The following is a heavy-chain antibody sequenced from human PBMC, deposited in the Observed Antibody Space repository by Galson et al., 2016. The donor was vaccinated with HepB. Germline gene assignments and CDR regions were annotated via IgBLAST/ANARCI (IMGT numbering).Heavy chain of an antibody. D-gene: IGHD6-19*01. CDR2: IWYDGTNK. Sequence: SLRLSCAASGFDFSSYGMHWVRQAPGRGLEWVGVIWYDGTNKYYADSVKGRFTISRDNSKNTLYLHMKSLRADDTAVYYCAKDKGIAVAVFDYWGQGTTVTVSS. CDR1: GFDFSSYG. J-gene: IGHJ4*02. CDR3: AKDKGIAVAVFDY. V-gene: IGHV3-33*06.